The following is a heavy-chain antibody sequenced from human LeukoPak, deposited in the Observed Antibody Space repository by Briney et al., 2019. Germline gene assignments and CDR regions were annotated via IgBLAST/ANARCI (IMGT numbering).Heavy chain of an antibody. CDR3: AREAPVLWFGELAVRTNWFDP. J-gene: IGHJ5*02. Sequence: SVKVSSKASGGTFSSYAISWVRQAPGQGLEWMGGIIPIFGTANYAQKFQGRVTITTDESTSTAYMELSSLRSEDTAVYYCAREAPVLWFGELAVRTNWFDPWGQGTLVTVSS. CDR2: IIPIFGTA. CDR1: GGTFSSYA. D-gene: IGHD3-10*01. V-gene: IGHV1-69*05.